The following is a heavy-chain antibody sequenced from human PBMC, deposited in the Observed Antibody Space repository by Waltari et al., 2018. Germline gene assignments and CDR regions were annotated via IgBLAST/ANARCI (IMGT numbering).Heavy chain of an antibody. CDR2: VSSSAGYI. CDR1: GFTFSSYS. D-gene: IGHD3-22*01. J-gene: IGHJ4*02. Sequence: EVQLVESGGGLVKPGGSLRLLCAASGFTFSSYSINWVRQAPGKGLGWVSSVSSSAGYIYYADSVKGRFTVSRDNANNSLYLQMNSLRAEDTAVYYCARDTYYDSSGYKRIDFWGQGTLVTVSS. CDR3: ARDTYYDSSGYKRIDF. V-gene: IGHV3-21*01.